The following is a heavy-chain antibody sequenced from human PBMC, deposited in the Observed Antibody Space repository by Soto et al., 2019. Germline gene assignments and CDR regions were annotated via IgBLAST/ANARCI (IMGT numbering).Heavy chain of an antibody. J-gene: IGHJ4*02. D-gene: IGHD2-15*01. CDR1: GFTFSSYG. CDR2: ISYDGSNK. Sequence: GGSLRLSCAASGFTFSSYGVHWVRQAPGKGLEWVAVISYDGSNKYYADSVKGRFTISRDNSKNTLYLQMNSLRAEDTAVYYCARDLGGWPDYWGQGTLVTVSS. CDR3: ARDLGGWPDY. V-gene: IGHV3-30*03.